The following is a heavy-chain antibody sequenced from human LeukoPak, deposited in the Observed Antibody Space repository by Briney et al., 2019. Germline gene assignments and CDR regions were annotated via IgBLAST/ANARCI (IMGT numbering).Heavy chain of an antibody. Sequence: GGSLRLSCAASGFTFSSYGMHWVRQAPGKGLEWVAFIRYDGSNKYYADSVKGRFTFSRDNSKNTLYLQMKSLGAEDTAVYYCAKGGGYEAQYYYYYLDVWGKGTTVTISS. CDR2: IRYDGSNK. CDR3: AKGGGYEAQYYYYYLDV. V-gene: IGHV3-30*02. D-gene: IGHD5-12*01. J-gene: IGHJ6*03. CDR1: GFTFSSYG.